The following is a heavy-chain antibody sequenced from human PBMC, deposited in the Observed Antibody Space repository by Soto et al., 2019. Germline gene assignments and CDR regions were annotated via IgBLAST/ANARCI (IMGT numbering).Heavy chain of an antibody. CDR1: GGSLSGYY. V-gene: IGHV4-34*01. Sequence: SETLSLTCAVYGGSLSGYYWSWIRQTQGKGLEWIGQINHGGSTNYNPSLKSRVTISVDTSKSQFSLNLSSMTAADTAVYFCARRPDGFDSWGQGTVVTVSS. CDR3: ARRPDGFDS. D-gene: IGHD6-6*01. J-gene: IGHJ3*02. CDR2: INHGGST.